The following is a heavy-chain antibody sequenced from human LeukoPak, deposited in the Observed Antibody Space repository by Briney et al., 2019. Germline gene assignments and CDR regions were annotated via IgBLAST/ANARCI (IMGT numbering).Heavy chain of an antibody. CDR3: ARGTHTSGWYGDFYYYYYMDV. D-gene: IGHD6-19*01. V-gene: IGHV4-61*05. Sequence: SETLSLTCTVSGGSISSSSYYWAWIRQPPGKGLEWIAYISYSGSTNYNPSLKSRVTISVDASKNQFSLNLSSVTAADTAVYYCARGTHTSGWYGDFYYYYYMDVWGKGTTVTISS. CDR2: ISYSGST. J-gene: IGHJ6*03. CDR1: GGSISSSSYY.